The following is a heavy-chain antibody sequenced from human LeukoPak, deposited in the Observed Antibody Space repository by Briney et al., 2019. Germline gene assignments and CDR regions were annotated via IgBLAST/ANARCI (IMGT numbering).Heavy chain of an antibody. CDR2: IYNVGST. J-gene: IGHJ5*02. D-gene: IGHD3-3*01. V-gene: IGHV3-53*01. Sequence: QPGGSLRLSCAPSGFTVSSTYMSWVRQAPRKGRECVSVIYNVGSTYSADSVKGRFTLSRDNSKNTLYLQMNSLRAEDTAGYYCAKVPRTIFGGVTGDPWGQGTLVTVSS. CDR1: GFTVSSTY. CDR3: AKVPRTIFGGVTGDP.